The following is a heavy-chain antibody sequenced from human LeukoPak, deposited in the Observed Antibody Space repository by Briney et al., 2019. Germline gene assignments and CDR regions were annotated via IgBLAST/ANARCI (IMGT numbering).Heavy chain of an antibody. CDR3: ARVQHYYYMDV. J-gene: IGHJ6*03. V-gene: IGHV3-23*01. CDR2: ISGSGGST. CDR1: GFTFSSYA. Sequence: GGSLRLSCAASGFTFSSYAMSWVRQAPGKGLEWVSAISGSGGSTYYADSVKGRFTISRDNSKNSLYLQMNSLRAEDTALYHCARVQHYYYMDVWGKGTTVTISS.